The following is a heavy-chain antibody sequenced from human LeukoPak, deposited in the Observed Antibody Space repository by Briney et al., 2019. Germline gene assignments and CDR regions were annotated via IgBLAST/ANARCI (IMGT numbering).Heavy chain of an antibody. V-gene: IGHV1-2*02. CDR2: INPNSGGT. CDR1: GYTFTGCY. D-gene: IGHD2-2*01. CDR3: ARDVDIVVVPAANWFDP. Sequence: ASVKVSCKASGYTFTGCYMHWVRQAPGQGLEWMGWINPNSGGTNYAQKFQGRVTMTRDTSISTAYMELSRLRSDDTAVYYCARDVDIVVVPAANWFDPWGQGTLVTVSS. J-gene: IGHJ5*02.